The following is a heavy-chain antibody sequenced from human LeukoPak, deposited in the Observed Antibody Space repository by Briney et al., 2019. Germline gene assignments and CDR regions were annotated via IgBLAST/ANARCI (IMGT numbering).Heavy chain of an antibody. CDR1: GYSFTNYW. CDR3: ARRRDLYSGSYYPFDY. CDR2: IYPGDSDA. V-gene: IGHV5-51*01. J-gene: IGHJ4*02. Sequence: GESLNISCKGSGYSFTNYWIGWVRPMPGKGLKWMGIIYPGDSDARYSPSFQGQVTISADKSISTAYLQWSSLKASYTAMYYCARRRDLYSGSYYPFDYWGQGTLVTVSS. D-gene: IGHD1-26*01.